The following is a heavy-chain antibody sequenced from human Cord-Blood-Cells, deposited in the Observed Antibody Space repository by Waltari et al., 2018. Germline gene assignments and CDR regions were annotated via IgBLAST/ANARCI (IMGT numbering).Heavy chain of an antibody. D-gene: IGHD7-27*01. Sequence: QLQLQESGPGLVKPSETLSLTCTVSGGSISSSSYYWGWIRQPPGKGLEWIGSIYYSGSTSYNPSLNSRVTISVDTSKNQFSLKLSSVTAADTAVYYCASHGPLLGIGSAIAAFDIWGQGTMVTVSS. CDR2: IYYSGST. J-gene: IGHJ3*02. CDR3: ASHGPLLGIGSAIAAFDI. V-gene: IGHV4-39*01. CDR1: GGSISSSSYY.